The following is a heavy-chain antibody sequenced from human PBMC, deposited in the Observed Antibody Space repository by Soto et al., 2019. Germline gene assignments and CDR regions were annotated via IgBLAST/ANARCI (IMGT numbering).Heavy chain of an antibody. CDR3: AKDALGYSGYELYY. CDR1: GFTFSSYG. D-gene: IGHD5-12*01. V-gene: IGHV3-30*18. J-gene: IGHJ4*02. CDR2: ISYDGSNK. Sequence: QVQLVESGGGVVQPGRSLRLSCAASGFTFSSYGMHWVRQAPGKGLEWVAVISYDGSNKYYADSAKGRFTISRDNSKNTLYLQMNSLRAEDTAVYYCAKDALGYSGYELYYWGQGTLVTVSS.